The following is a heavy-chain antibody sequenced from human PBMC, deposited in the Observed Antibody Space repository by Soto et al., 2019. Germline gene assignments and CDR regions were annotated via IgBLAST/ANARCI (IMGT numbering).Heavy chain of an antibody. CDR1: GYIFTTYG. CDR2: ISAHNGNT. V-gene: IGHV1-18*01. D-gene: IGHD1-26*01. CDR3: ARGSYGDY. J-gene: IGHJ4*02. Sequence: QVHLVQSGAEVKKPGASVKVSCKGSGYIFTTYGITWVRQAPGQGLEWMGWISAHNGNTNYAQKLQGRVTVTRDTSTSTAYMELRNLRSDDTVVYYCARGSYGDYWGQGALVTVSS.